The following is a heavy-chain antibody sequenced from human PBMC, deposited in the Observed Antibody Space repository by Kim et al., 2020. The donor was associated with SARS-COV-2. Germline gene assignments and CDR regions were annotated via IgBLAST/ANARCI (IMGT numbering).Heavy chain of an antibody. J-gene: IGHJ6*01. V-gene: IGHV3-15*01. CDR2: IKSKTDGGTT. D-gene: IGHD2-15*01. Sequence: GGSLRLSCAASGFTFSNAWMSWVRQAPGKGLEWVARIKSKTDGGTTDYAAPGKGRFTIARDDSKNTLYLQMNSLKTEDTALYSCTIVGVVVTYYYYG. CDR1: GFTFSNAW. CDR3: TIVGVVVTYYYYG.